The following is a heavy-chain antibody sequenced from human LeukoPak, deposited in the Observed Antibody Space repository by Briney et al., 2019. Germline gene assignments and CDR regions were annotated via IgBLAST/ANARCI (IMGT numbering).Heavy chain of an antibody. D-gene: IGHD3-22*01. CDR3: ARRRYDSSGYYFDY. CDR1: GGSISSYY. V-gene: IGHV4-59*01. CDR2: IYYSGST. Sequence: SETLSLTCTVSGGSISSYYWSWIRQPPGKGLEWIGYIYYSGSTNYNPSLKSRVTISVDTSKSQFSLKLSSVTAADTAVYYCARRRYDSSGYYFDYWGQGTLVTVSS. J-gene: IGHJ4*02.